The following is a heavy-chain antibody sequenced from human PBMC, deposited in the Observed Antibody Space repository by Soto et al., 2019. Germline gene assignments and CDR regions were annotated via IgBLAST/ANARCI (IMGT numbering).Heavy chain of an antibody. J-gene: IGHJ4*02. D-gene: IGHD4-17*01. V-gene: IGHV4-59*08. CDR1: GGSISSYY. Sequence: QVQLQESGPGLVKPSETLSLTCTVSGGSISSYYWSWIRQPPGRGLEWIAYIYNSGSTNYNPSLKCRVTTSVDTSKNQSSLKLSAVTAADTAVYYWARGYGDYVLDYWGQGTLVIVSS. CDR2: IYNSGST. CDR3: ARGYGDYVLDY.